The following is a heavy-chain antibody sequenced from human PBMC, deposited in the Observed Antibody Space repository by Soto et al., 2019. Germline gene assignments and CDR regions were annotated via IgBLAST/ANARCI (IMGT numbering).Heavy chain of an antibody. V-gene: IGHV3-23*01. CDR2: ISGSGGST. CDR1: GFTFSSYA. CDR3: ANTSADYDFCSGAFDY. D-gene: IGHD3-3*01. Sequence: PGGSLRLSCAASGFTFSSYAMSWVRQAPGKGLEWVSAISGSGGSTYYADSVKGRFTISRDNSKNTLYLQMNSLRAEDTAVYYCANTSADYDFCSGAFDYWGQGTLVTVSS. J-gene: IGHJ4*02.